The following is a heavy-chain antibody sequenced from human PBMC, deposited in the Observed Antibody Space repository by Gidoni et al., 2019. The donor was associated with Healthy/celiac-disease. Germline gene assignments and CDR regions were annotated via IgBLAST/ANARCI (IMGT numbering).Heavy chain of an antibody. J-gene: IGHJ3*02. CDR1: GFTFRSYG. D-gene: IGHD1-1*01. CDR2: ISYDGSNK. Sequence: QVQLVESGGGVVQPGRSLRLSCAASGFTFRSYGMHWVRQAPGKGLGWVAVISYDGSNKYYADSVKGRFTISRDNSKNTLYLQMNSLRAEDTAVYYCAKDQGPGLEAFDIWGQGTMVTVSS. CDR3: AKDQGPGLEAFDI. V-gene: IGHV3-30*18.